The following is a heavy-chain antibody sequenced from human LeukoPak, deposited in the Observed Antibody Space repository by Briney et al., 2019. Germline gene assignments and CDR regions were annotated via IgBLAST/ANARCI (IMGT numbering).Heavy chain of an antibody. CDR1: GGTFSSYA. J-gene: IGHJ4*02. D-gene: IGHD6-19*01. CDR2: IITIFGTA. V-gene: IGHV1-69*06. Sequence: ASVKVSCKASGGTFSSYAISWVRQAPGQGLEWMGGIITIFGTANYAQKFQGRVTITADKSTSTAYMGLSSLRSEDTAVYYCARSTGVRIAVAAYDYWGRGTLVTVSS. CDR3: ARSTGVRIAVAAYDY.